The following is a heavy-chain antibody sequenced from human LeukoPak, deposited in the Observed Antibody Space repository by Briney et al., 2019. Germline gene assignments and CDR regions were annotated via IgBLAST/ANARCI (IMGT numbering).Heavy chain of an antibody. D-gene: IGHD2-2*01. CDR2: IIPIFGTA. V-gene: IGHV1-69*13. CDR1: GGTFSSYA. CDR3: ARGAGSTSPLYYYGMDV. J-gene: IGHJ6*02. Sequence: SVKVSCKASGGTFSSYAISWVRQAPGQGLEWMGGIIPIFGTANYAQKFRGRVTITADESTSTAYMELSSLRSEDTAVYYCARGAGSTSPLYYYGMDVWGQGTTATVSS.